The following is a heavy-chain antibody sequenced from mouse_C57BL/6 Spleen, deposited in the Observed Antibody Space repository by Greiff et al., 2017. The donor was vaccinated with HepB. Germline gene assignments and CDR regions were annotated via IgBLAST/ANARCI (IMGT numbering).Heavy chain of an antibody. V-gene: IGHV2-5*01. CDR3: AKKGYDGYSLDY. J-gene: IGHJ2*01. CDR2: IWRGGST. Sequence: VQGVESGPGLVQPSQSLSITCTVSGFSLTSYGVHWVRQSPGKGLEWLGVIWRGGSTDYNAAFMSRLSITKDNSKSQVFFKMNSLQADDTAIYYCAKKGYDGYSLDYWGQGTTLTVSS. CDR1: GFSLTSYG. D-gene: IGHD2-3*01.